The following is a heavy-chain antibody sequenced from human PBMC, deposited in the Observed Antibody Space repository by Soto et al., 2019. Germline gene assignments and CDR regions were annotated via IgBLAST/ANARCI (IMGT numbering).Heavy chain of an antibody. D-gene: IGHD1-1*01. Sequence: QVHLVQSGAEVKKPGASVKVSCKGSGYDFTTYGIPWVRQAPGQGLEWMAWISAHNGKKDYAQKLQGRVTVTRDTSTSTAYMELRSLRSDDTAVYYCARGRYGDYWGQGALVTVSS. CDR2: ISAHNGKK. J-gene: IGHJ4*02. CDR1: GYDFTTYG. CDR3: ARGRYGDY. V-gene: IGHV1-18*01.